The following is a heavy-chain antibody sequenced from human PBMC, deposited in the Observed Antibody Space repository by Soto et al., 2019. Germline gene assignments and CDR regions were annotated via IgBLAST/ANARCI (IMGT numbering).Heavy chain of an antibody. V-gene: IGHV1-69*12. D-gene: IGHD5-12*01. CDR3: AKALLVATITYYYYYGMDV. J-gene: IGHJ6*02. CDR2: IIPIFGTA. Sequence: QVQLVQSGAEVKKPGSSVKVSCKASGGTFSSYAISWVRQAPGQGLEWMGGIIPIFGTANYAQKFQGRVTITADESTSTAYMELGSLRSEDTAVYYCAKALLVATITYYYYYGMDVWGQGTTVTVSS. CDR1: GGTFSSYA.